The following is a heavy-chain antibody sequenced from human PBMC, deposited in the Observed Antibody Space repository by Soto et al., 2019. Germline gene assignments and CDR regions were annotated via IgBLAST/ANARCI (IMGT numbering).Heavy chain of an antibody. J-gene: IGHJ4*02. D-gene: IGHD6-19*01. CDR1: GGSISSYY. CDR2: IYTSGST. V-gene: IGHV4-4*07. Sequence: SETLSLTCTVSGGSISSYYWSWIRQPAGKGLEWIGRIYTSGSTNYNPSLKSRVTMSVDTSKNQFSLKLSSVTAADTVVYYCARDRDNSGWYINTDYWGQGTLVTVSS. CDR3: ARDRDNSGWYINTDY.